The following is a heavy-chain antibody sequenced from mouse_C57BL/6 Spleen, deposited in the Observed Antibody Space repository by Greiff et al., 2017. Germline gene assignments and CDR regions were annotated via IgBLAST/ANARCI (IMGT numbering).Heavy chain of an antibody. J-gene: IGHJ2*01. CDR2: INPNNGGT. D-gene: IGHD1-1*01. CDR3: ANYGSSSYIDY. Sequence: VQLQQSGPELVKPGASVKISCKASGYTFTDYYMNWVKQSHGKSLEWIGDINPNNGGTSYNQKFKGKATLTVDKSSSTAYMELRSLTSEDSAVYYCANYGSSSYIDYWGQGTTLTVSS. V-gene: IGHV1-26*01. CDR1: GYTFTDYY.